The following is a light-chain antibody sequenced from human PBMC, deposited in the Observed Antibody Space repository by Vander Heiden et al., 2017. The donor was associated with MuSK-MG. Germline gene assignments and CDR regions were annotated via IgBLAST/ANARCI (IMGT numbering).Light chain of an antibody. CDR2: DDS. J-gene: IGLJ1*01. V-gene: IGLV3-21*02. CDR1: NIGRKS. Sequence: SFVLTQPPSVPVAPGPTARITCGGNNIGRKSVHWYQQTPGQAPVLVVSDDSDRPAGIPGRFSGSNSGNTAILTSNRVEAEEEADYHCQVGDSRSDHGVFGTGTKVTVL. CDR3: QVGDSRSDHGV.